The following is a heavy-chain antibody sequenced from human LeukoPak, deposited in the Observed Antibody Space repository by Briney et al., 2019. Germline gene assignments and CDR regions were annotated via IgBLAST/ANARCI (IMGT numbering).Heavy chain of an antibody. CDR1: GGSISSGSYY. J-gene: IGHJ4*02. CDR2: IYTSGST. D-gene: IGHD6-13*01. V-gene: IGHV4-61*02. Sequence: SETLSLTCTVSGGSISSGSYYWSWIRQPAGKGLEWIGRIYTSGSTNYNPSLKSRVTISVDTSKNQFSLKLSSVTAADTAVYYCARAFFGYSSSWYDYWGQGTLVTVSS. CDR3: ARAFFGYSSSWYDY.